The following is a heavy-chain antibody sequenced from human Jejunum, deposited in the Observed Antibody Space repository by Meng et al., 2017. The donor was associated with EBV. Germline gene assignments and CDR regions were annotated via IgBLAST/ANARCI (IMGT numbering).Heavy chain of an antibody. V-gene: IGHV4-4*03. CDR3: VRGGDYCLVY. J-gene: IGHJ4*02. CDR1: GDSIDSRNW. Sequence: QVRPQVSVPGLVKPPGTLFLPCAVSGDSIDSRNWWSWVRQSPGRGLEWIGEIYYSGSTNYNPSLKSRVTILVDRSENNFSLHLSSVTAADTAVYYCVRGGDYCLVYWGQGTLVTVSS. D-gene: IGHD2-21*02. CDR2: IYYSGST.